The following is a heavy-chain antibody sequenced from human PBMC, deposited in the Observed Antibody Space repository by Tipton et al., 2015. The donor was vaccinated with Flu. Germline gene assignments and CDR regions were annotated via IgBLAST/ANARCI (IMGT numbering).Heavy chain of an antibody. CDR3: ARALWIEGYFDY. CDR2: IYHSGST. D-gene: IGHD3-3*01. V-gene: IGHV4-30-2*01. CDR1: GGSISSGGYS. J-gene: IGHJ4*02. Sequence: TLSLTCAVPGGSISSGGYSWSWIRQPPGKGLEWIGYIYHSGSTYYNPSLKSRVTISVDRSKNQFSLKLSSVTAADTAVYYCARALWIEGYFDYWGQGTLVTVSS.